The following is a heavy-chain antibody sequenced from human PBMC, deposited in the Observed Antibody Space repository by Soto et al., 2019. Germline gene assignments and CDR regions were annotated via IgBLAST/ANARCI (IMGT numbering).Heavy chain of an antibody. D-gene: IGHD6-13*01. CDR3: GRAISGSGAL. CDR1: GFSFITYW. V-gene: IGHV3-7*04. CDR2: IKEDASEK. J-gene: IGHJ4*02. Sequence: EVQLVESGGGLVQSGGSLRLSCEASGFSFITYWMNWVRQAPGNGLEWLASIKEDASEKQYVDSVKVRFTISRDNAKNSLYLQMNTLSEEATDVYDCGRAISGSGALWGQGTGVIVSS.